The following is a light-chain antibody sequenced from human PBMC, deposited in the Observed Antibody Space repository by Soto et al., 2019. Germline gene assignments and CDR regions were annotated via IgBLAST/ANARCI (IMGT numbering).Light chain of an antibody. CDR1: QSLVHIDGNTY. CDR2: KIS. V-gene: IGKV2-24*01. J-gene: IGKJ2*01. CDR3: MQATQSYT. Sequence: DLVLTQTRLSSPVTLGLPASISCRSSQSLVHIDGNTYFNWLQQRPGQPPRLLIYKISNRFPGVPDRFSGSGAGTDFTLKISRVEAEDVGVYYCMQATQSYTFGQGTRLEIK.